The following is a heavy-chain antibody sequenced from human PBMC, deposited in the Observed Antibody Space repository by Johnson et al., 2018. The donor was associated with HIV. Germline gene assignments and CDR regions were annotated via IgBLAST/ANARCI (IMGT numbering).Heavy chain of an antibody. CDR2: ISSGGSGM. Sequence: QVQLVESGGGLVRPGESLRLSCVASGFTFSDSYMNWIRQAPGKGLEWIAYISSGGSGMNYADSVKGRFTISRDNAKNSLYLQMNSLRAEDTAVYYCAREKQWLGAGGPSDAFDIWGQGTMVTVSS. V-gene: IGHV3-11*04. CDR1: GFTFSDSY. D-gene: IGHD6-19*01. J-gene: IGHJ3*02. CDR3: AREKQWLGAGGPSDAFDI.